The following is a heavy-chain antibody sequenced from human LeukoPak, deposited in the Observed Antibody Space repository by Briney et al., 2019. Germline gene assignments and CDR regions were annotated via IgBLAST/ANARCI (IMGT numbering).Heavy chain of an antibody. V-gene: IGHV3-21*01. J-gene: IGHJ4*02. D-gene: IGHD3-3*01. Sequence: TGGSLRLSCAASGFTFSNYSMNWVRQAPGQGLEWVSSLSGGSSYKYYADSVKGRFTISRDNAKNSLYLQMNSLRAEDTAVYYCARGPDYDFWSGPPPNFDYWGQGTLVTVSS. CDR2: LSGGSSYK. CDR3: ARGPDYDFWSGPPPNFDY. CDR1: GFTFSNYS.